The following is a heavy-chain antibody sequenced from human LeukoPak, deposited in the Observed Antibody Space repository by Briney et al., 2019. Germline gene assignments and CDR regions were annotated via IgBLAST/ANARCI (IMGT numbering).Heavy chain of an antibody. CDR2: IYYSGRT. J-gene: IGHJ1*01. V-gene: IGHV4-39*01. D-gene: IGHD3-22*01. CDR3: ARRRYYDGSGYLE. CDR1: GDSVGRSDSY. Sequence: SETLSLTCSASGDSVGRSDSYWDWIRQPPGKGLEWIGTIYYSGRTYYNPSLKSRVTMSVDPSNNQFSLNLRSVTAADTALYYCARRRYYDGSGYLEWGQGTLLSVSS.